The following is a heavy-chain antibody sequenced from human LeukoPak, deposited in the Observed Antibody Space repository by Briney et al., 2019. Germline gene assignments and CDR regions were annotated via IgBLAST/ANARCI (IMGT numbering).Heavy chain of an antibody. Sequence: SVKVSCKASGGTFSSYANSWGRQAPGPGLEWMGVIIPIFGTANYAQKFQGRVTITADESTSTAYMELSRLRSEDTAVYYCAVYTAAGIRYRGQGTLVTVSS. CDR1: GGTFSSYA. J-gene: IGHJ4*02. CDR3: AVYTAAGIRY. V-gene: IGHV1-69*01. CDR2: IIPIFGTA. D-gene: IGHD6-13*01.